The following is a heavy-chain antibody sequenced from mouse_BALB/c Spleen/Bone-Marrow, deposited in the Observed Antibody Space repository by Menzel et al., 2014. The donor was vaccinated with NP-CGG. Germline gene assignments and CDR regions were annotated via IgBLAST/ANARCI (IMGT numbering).Heavy chain of an antibody. Sequence: VQLKQSGAELVKPGASVKLSCTASGFNIKDTYMHWVKQRPEQGLEWIGRIDPANGNTKYDPKFQGKATITADTSSNTAYLQFSGLTSEDTAVYYCARYSYGSRGYYFDYWGQGTTLTVSS. CDR2: IDPANGNT. V-gene: IGHV14-3*02. D-gene: IGHD1-1*01. CDR3: ARYSYGSRGYYFDY. CDR1: GFNIKDTY. J-gene: IGHJ2*01.